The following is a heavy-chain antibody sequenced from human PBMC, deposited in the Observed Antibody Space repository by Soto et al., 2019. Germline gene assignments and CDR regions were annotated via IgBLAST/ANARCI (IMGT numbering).Heavy chain of an antibody. Sequence: GGSLRLSCAASGFTFSSYLMHWVRQAPGKGLVWVSHINSDGSSTSYADSVKGRFTISRDNAKNTLYLQMNSLRAEDTAVYYCAREQVIIPPYYYYMDVWGKGTTVTVSS. V-gene: IGHV3-74*01. J-gene: IGHJ6*03. CDR3: AREQVIIPPYYYYMDV. CDR1: GFTFSSYL. CDR2: INSDGSST. D-gene: IGHD3-3*01.